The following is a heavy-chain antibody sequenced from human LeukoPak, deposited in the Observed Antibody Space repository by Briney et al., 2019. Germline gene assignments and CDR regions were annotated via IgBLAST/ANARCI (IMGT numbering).Heavy chain of an antibody. D-gene: IGHD3-10*01. J-gene: IGHJ4*02. V-gene: IGHV3-23*01. CDR1: GFTFSSHA. CDR2: ISDSGGST. CDR3: AKDRSGLELDY. Sequence: GGSLRLSCAASGFTFSSHAMRWVRQAPGKGLEWVSAISDSGGSTYYADSVKGRFTISRDNSKNTLYLQMNSLRAEDTAVYYCAKDRSGLELDYWGQGTLSPSPQ.